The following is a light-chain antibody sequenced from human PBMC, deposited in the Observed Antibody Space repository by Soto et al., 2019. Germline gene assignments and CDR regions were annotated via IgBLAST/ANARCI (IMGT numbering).Light chain of an antibody. V-gene: IGKV3-15*01. CDR1: QSVSSN. J-gene: IGKJ1*01. CDR3: QQYNNWPPWT. CDR2: GAS. Sequence: EIVMTQSPATLSVSPGERATLSCRASQSVSSNLAWYQQKPGQAPRLLIYGASTRATGIPARFSGSGSGTEFTLTISSLQSEDVAVYYCQQYNNWPPWTFGKGTKVELK.